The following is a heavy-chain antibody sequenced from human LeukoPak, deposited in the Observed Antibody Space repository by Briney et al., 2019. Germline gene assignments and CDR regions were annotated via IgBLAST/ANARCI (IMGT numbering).Heavy chain of an antibody. J-gene: IGHJ4*02. CDR3: ARDYYDSSGYYLD. CDR2: IYHSGST. CDR1: GYSISSGYY. V-gene: IGHV4-38-2*02. Sequence: SETLSLTCAVSGYSISSGYYWGWIRQPPGKGLEWIGSIYHSGSTYYNPSLKSRVTISVDTSKNQFSLKLSSVTAADTAVYYCARDYYDSSGYYLDWGQGTLVTVSS. D-gene: IGHD3-22*01.